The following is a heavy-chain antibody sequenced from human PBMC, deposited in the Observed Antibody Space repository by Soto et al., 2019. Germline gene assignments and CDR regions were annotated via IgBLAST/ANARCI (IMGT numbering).Heavy chain of an antibody. J-gene: IGHJ6*02. CDR1: GGSITRGGSS. V-gene: IGHV4-30-2*01. Sequence: LQLQESGSGLVKPSQTLSLTCTVSGGSITRGGSSWIWIRQPPGKGLEWIGYIYQSGDTYYNPSIRSRVTTSVDRSQYHFSLRLSSVTAAATAVYYCASAAYISLFHAMDVWGRGTAVTVSS. D-gene: IGHD3-10*02. CDR3: ASAAYISLFHAMDV. CDR2: IYQSGDT.